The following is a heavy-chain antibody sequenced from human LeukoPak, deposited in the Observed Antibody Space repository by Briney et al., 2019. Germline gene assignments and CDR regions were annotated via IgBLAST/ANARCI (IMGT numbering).Heavy chain of an antibody. V-gene: IGHV3-21*01. Sequence: TGGSLRLPCAASGFTFSSYSMNWVRQAPGKGLEWVSSISSSSSYIYYADSVKGRFTISRDNAKNSLYLQMNSLRAEDTAVYYCARGTLYYGSENYDYWGQGTLVTVSS. CDR1: GFTFSSYS. CDR2: ISSSSSYI. J-gene: IGHJ4*02. CDR3: ARGTLYYGSENYDY. D-gene: IGHD3-10*01.